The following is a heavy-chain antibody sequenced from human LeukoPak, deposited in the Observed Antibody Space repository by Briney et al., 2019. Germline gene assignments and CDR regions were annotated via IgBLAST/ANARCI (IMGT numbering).Heavy chain of an antibody. V-gene: IGHV3-23*01. D-gene: IGHD3-3*01. J-gene: IGHJ5*02. Sequence: GGSLRLSCAASGFTFSSYAMSWVRQAPGKGLEWVSAISGSGGSTYYADSVKGRFTISRDDSKNTLYLQMNSLRAEDTAVYYCAKESRDVLRFLEWSKAYNWFDPWGRGTLVTVSS. CDR2: ISGSGGST. CDR3: AKESRDVLRFLEWSKAYNWFDP. CDR1: GFTFSSYA.